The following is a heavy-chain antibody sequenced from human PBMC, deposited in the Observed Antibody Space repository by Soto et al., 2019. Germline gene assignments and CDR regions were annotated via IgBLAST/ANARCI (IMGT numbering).Heavy chain of an antibody. D-gene: IGHD3-22*01. CDR3: TAVDSSGYYAYYYGMDV. J-gene: IGHJ6*02. V-gene: IGHV3-73*02. CDR2: IRSKANSYAT. CDR1: GFTFSGSA. Sequence: EVQLVESGGGLVQPGGSLKLSCAASGFTFSGSAMHWVRQAPGKGLEWVGRIRSKANSYATAYAASVKGRFTISRDDSKNTAYLQMNSLKTEDTAVYYCTAVDSSGYYAYYYGMDVWGQGTTVTVSS.